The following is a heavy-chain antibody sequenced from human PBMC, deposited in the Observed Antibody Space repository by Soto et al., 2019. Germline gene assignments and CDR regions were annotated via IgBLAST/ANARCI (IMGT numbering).Heavy chain of an antibody. V-gene: IGHV3-7*01. Sequence: EAQLVESGGGLVQPGGSLRLSCAASGFTFSSYWMTWVRQAPGKGLEWVASIKQDGSQTYYVGSVEGRITISRDNAKNLLYLQMNNLRAEDTAVYYCARDGGQWQGLMRMSDAFDIWGQGTMVTVSS. CDR2: IKQDGSQT. CDR3: ARDGGQWQGLMRMSDAFDI. CDR1: GFTFSSYW. J-gene: IGHJ3*02. D-gene: IGHD6-19*01.